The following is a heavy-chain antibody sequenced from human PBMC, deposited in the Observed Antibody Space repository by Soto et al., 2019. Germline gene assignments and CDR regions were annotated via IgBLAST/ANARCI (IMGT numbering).Heavy chain of an antibody. Sequence: GESLKISCAASGFTFSSYAMSWVRQAPGKGLEWVSGISGSGGSTYYADSVKGRFTISRDNSKNTLYLQMNSLRADDTAVYYCAKVMVKNWFDPWGQGTLVTVSS. D-gene: IGHD5-18*01. V-gene: IGHV3-23*01. CDR3: AKVMVKNWFDP. CDR2: ISGSGGST. J-gene: IGHJ5*02. CDR1: GFTFSSYA.